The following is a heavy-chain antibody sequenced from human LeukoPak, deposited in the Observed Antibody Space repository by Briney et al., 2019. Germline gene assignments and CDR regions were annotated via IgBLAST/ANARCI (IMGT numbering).Heavy chain of an antibody. V-gene: IGHV4-59*08. D-gene: IGHD5-18*01. CDR1: GGSISSNY. CDR2: IYYSGST. CDR3: ARMLYSYGLGEPDY. J-gene: IGHJ4*02. Sequence: PSETLSLTCTVSGGSISSNYWSWIRQPPGKGLEWIGYIYYSGSTNYNPSLKSRVTISVDTSKNQFSLNLSSVTAADTAVYYCARMLYSYGLGEPDYWGQGTLVTGSS.